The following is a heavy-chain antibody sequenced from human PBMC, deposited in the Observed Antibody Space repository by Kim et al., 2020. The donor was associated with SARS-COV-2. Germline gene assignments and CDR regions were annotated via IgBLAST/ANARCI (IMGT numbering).Heavy chain of an antibody. V-gene: IGHV3-74*01. CDR3: SRGSTCGGNCYSYDYYGLDV. D-gene: IGHD2-21*02. CDR1: GFTFSSYW. CDR2: INSHGTST. Sequence: GGSLRLSCAASGFTFSSYWMHRVRQAPGKGLVWVARINSHGTSTSYADSVKGRFTISRDNTRNTLYLQMNGLRVDDTAIYFCSRGSTCGGNCYSYDYYGLDVWGQGSSVTVSS. J-gene: IGHJ6*02.